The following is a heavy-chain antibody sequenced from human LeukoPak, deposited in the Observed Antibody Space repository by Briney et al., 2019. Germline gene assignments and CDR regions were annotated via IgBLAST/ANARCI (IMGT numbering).Heavy chain of an antibody. CDR1: GGTFSSYA. D-gene: IGHD4-17*01. CDR3: ARGTTVTILDY. Sequence: SVKVSCTASGGTFSSYAISWVRQAPGRGLEWMGGIIPIFGTANYAQRFQGRVTITADESTSTAYMELSSLRSEDTAVYYCARGTTVTILDYWGQGTLVTVSS. V-gene: IGHV1-69*13. J-gene: IGHJ4*02. CDR2: IIPIFGTA.